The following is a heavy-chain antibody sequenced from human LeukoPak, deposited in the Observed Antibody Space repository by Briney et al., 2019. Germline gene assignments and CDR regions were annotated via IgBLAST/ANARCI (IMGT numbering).Heavy chain of an antibody. CDR1: GGSISSYY. CDR3: ARDTMTEGYYFDY. J-gene: IGHJ4*02. D-gene: IGHD3-22*01. CDR2: IYYSGST. V-gene: IGHV4-59*12. Sequence: SETLSLTCTVSGGSISSYYWSWIRQPPGKGLEWIGYIYYSGSTNYNPSLKSRVTISVDTSKNQFSLKLSSVTAADTAVYYCARDTMTEGYYFDYWGQGTLVTVSS.